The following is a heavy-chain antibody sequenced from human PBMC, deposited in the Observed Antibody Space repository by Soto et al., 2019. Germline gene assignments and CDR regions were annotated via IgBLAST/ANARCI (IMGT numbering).Heavy chain of an antibody. Sequence: QVQLQESGPGLVKPSQTLSLTCTVSGGSISSGDYYWSWIRQPPGKGLEWIGYIYYSGSTYYNPSLKRRGTISVDTSKNQFALKLSSVTAADTAVYYCVGQVLLWFGELLQDYGMDVWGQGTTVTVSS. D-gene: IGHD3-10*01. CDR1: GGSISSGDYY. CDR2: IYYSGST. V-gene: IGHV4-30-4*01. CDR3: VGQVLLWFGELLQDYGMDV. J-gene: IGHJ6*02.